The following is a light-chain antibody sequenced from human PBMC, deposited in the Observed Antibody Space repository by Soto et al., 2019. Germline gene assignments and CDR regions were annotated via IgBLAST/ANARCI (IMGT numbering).Light chain of an antibody. Sequence: QSVLTQPHSASGTPGQSVTISCSGSSSNIGDNTVNWYQQLPGTAPKLLMYSNDQRWSGVPDRFSGSKSGTSASLAISGLQSEDEADYYCAVWDDSLDGVVFGGGTKLTVL. J-gene: IGLJ2*01. CDR1: SSNIGDNT. CDR2: SND. CDR3: AVWDDSLDGVV. V-gene: IGLV1-44*01.